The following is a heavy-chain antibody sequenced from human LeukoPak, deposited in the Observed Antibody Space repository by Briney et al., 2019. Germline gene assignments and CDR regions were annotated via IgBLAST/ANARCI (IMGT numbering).Heavy chain of an antibody. J-gene: IGHJ4*02. CDR1: GFTFSTYE. CDR2: ISSSGSTK. V-gene: IGHV3-48*03. Sequence: PGGSLRLSCAASGFTFSTYEMIWVRQAPGKGLEWVSYISSSGSTKYYSDSVKGRFTISRDNAKNSLYLQMNSLRAEDTAVYYCARDQNWGPDCWGQGTLVTVSS. CDR3: ARDQNWGPDC. D-gene: IGHD7-27*01.